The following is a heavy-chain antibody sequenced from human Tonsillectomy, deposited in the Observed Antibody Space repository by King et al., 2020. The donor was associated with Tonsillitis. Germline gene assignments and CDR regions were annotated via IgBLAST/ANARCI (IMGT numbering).Heavy chain of an antibody. CDR2: ISGSGGRT. CDR1: GFTFSSYA. V-gene: IGHV3-23*04. J-gene: IGHJ6*02. D-gene: IGHD3-10*01. CDR3: AKFDGSGSSFYYYYGMDV. Sequence: VQLVESGGGLIQPGGSLRLSCAASGFTFSSYAMSWVRQAPGKGLEWVSDISGSGGRTYYADSVKGRFTISRDNSKNTLYLQMNSLKADDTAVYYCAKFDGSGSSFYYYYGMDVWGQGTTVTVSS.